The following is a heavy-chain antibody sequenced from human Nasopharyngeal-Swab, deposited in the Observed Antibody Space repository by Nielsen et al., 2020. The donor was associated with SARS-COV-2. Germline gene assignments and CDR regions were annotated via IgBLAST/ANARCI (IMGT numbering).Heavy chain of an antibody. Sequence: GESLKISCAASGFTFSSYAMSWVRQVPGKGLEWVSAISGSGGSTYYADSVKGRFTISRDNSKNTLYLQMNSLRAEDTAVYYCAKEAYGAVSGESYYYDSSGFGYWGQGTLVTVSS. V-gene: IGHV3-23*01. CDR2: ISGSGGST. D-gene: IGHD3-22*01. CDR1: GFTFSSYA. CDR3: AKEAYGAVSGESYYYDSSGFGY. J-gene: IGHJ4*02.